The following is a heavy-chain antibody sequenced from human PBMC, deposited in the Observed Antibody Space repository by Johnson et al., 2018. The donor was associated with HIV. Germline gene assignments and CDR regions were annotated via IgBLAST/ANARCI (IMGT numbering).Heavy chain of an antibody. CDR1: GFTFSNAW. Sequence: VESGGGLVKPGGSLRLSCAASGFTFSNAWMSWVRQAPGKGLEWVGRIKSKTDGGTTDYAAPVKGRFTISRDDSKNTLYLQMNSLKTEDTAVYYCTTEAYSSSSAAFDIWGQGTMVTVSS. CDR3: TTEAYSSSSAAFDI. J-gene: IGHJ3*02. V-gene: IGHV3-15*01. CDR2: IKSKTDGGTT. D-gene: IGHD6-6*01.